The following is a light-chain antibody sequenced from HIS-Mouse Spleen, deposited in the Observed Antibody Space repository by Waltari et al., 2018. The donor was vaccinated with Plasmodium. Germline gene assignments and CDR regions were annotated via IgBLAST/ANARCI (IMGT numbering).Light chain of an antibody. J-gene: IGLJ3*02. CDR3: YSTDSSGNHRV. CDR1: ALTKKY. CDR2: EDS. Sequence: SYELTPPPSVSVSPGHTARITCSGDALTKKYAYWYQQKSGQATVLVIYEDSKRPSGVPERFSGSSSGTMATLTISGAQVEDEADYYCYSTDSSGNHRVFGGGTKLTVL. V-gene: IGLV3-10*01.